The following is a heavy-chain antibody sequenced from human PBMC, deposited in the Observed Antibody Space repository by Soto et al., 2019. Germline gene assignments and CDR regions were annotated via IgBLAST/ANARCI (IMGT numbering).Heavy chain of an antibody. CDR1: GFTFSSYG. CDR3: ARDAIAVAEGNWFDP. CDR2: IWYDGSNK. J-gene: IGHJ5*02. D-gene: IGHD6-19*01. Sequence: PGGSLRLSCAASGFTFSSYGMHWVRQAPGKGLEWVAVIWYDGSNKYYADSVKGRFTISRDNSKNTLYLQMNSLRAEDTAVYYCARDAIAVAEGNWFDPWGQGTLVTVSS. V-gene: IGHV3-33*01.